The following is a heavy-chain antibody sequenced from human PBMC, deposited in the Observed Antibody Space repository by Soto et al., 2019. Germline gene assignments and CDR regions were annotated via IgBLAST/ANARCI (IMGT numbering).Heavy chain of an antibody. CDR1: RFTFSNYG. CDR3: VKGGYHYFDY. D-gene: IGHD1-26*01. V-gene: IGHV3-30*18. CDR2: ISYDGSNK. J-gene: IGHJ4*02. Sequence: QVQLVESGGGVVQPGRSLRLSCAASRFTFSNYGMHWVRQTPGKGLEWVAVISYDGSNKYYADSVKGRFTISRDNSKNPLYRQMNSLRAEDTAVYYCVKGGYHYFDYWGQGTLVTVSS.